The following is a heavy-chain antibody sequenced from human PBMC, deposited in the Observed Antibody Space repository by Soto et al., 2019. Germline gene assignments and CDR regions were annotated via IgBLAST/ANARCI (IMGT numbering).Heavy chain of an antibody. J-gene: IGHJ5*02. Sequence: ASVKVSCKASGYTFTSHGLSWVRQAPGQGLEWMGRISAYNYNTNYAQKLQGRVTMTTDTSTSTAYMELRSLRSDDTAVYYCARVVGALGHWFDPWGQGTLVTVSS. D-gene: IGHD1-26*01. CDR3: ARVVGALGHWFDP. CDR1: GYTFTSHG. CDR2: ISAYNYNT. V-gene: IGHV1-18*01.